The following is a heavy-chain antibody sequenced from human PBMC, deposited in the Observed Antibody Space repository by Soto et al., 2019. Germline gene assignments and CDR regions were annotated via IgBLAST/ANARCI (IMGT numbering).Heavy chain of an antibody. CDR3: ATSIFGVVIIAPDSAFDI. J-gene: IGHJ3*02. CDR2: INPSGGST. D-gene: IGHD3-3*01. V-gene: IGHV1-46*01. Sequence: AASVKVSCKASGYTFTSYYMHWVRQAPGQGLEWMGIINPSGGSTSYAQKFQGRVTMTRDTSTSTVYMELSSLRSEDTAVYYCATSIFGVVIIAPDSAFDIWGQGTMVTVSS. CDR1: GYTFTSYY.